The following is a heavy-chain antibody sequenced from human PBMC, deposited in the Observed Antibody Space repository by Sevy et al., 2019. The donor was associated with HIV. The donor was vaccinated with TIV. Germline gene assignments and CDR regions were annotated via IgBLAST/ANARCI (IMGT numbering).Heavy chain of an antibody. CDR3: ARGGGNGWYYFDY. V-gene: IGHV1-69*13. CDR2: IIPILGTV. Sequence: ASVKVSCKASGGTFSSYGIIWVRQAPGQGLEWMGGIIPILGTVNYAQKFQGRVTITADESTKTAYMELSSLRSEDTAVYYCARGGGNGWYYFDYWGQETLVTVSS. J-gene: IGHJ4*02. CDR1: GGTFSSYG. D-gene: IGHD6-19*01.